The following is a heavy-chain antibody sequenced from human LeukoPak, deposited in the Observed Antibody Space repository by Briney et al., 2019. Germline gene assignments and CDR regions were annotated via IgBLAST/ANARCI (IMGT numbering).Heavy chain of an antibody. Sequence: GGSLRLSCAASGFTFSSYSMNWVRQAPGKGLEWVSYISSSSSTIFYADSVKGRFTISRDNAKNTLYLQMNSLRAEDTAVYYCARESTPLRGAFDPWGPGTLVTVSS. J-gene: IGHJ5*02. V-gene: IGHV3-48*01. CDR1: GFTFSSYS. D-gene: IGHD5-24*01. CDR3: ARESTPLRGAFDP. CDR2: ISSSSSTI.